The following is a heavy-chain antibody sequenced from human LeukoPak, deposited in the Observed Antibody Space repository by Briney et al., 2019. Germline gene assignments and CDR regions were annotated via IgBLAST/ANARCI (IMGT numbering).Heavy chain of an antibody. V-gene: IGHV3-74*01. D-gene: IGHD5-12*01. Sequence: GGSLRLSCAASGFTFSSYWMHWVRQAPGKGLVWVSRINSDGSSTSYADSVRGRFSISRDNAKNTLYLQMNSLRAEDTAVYYCARVSSGYDISSRYYYYMDVWGKGTTVTISS. CDR2: INSDGSST. CDR3: ARVSSGYDISSRYYYYMDV. CDR1: GFTFSSYW. J-gene: IGHJ6*03.